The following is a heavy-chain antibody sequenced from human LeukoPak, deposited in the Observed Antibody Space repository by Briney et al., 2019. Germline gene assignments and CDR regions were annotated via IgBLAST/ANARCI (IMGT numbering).Heavy chain of an antibody. CDR2: IYYSGST. D-gene: IGHD1-26*01. J-gene: IGHJ6*02. CDR3: ARYTRGRNGMDV. V-gene: IGHV4-59*08. CDR1: GGSITSYY. Sequence: SETLSLTCTVSGGSITSYYWSWIRQPPGKGLEWTGYIYYSGSTNYNPSLKSRVTISVDTSKNQFSLKLSSVTAADTAVYYCARYTRGRNGMDVWGQGTTVTVSS.